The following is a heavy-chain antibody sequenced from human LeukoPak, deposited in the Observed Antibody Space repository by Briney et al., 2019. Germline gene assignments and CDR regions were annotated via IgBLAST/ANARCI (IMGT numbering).Heavy chain of an antibody. CDR3: AKDLVWDIVVVPAAIDEAFDI. CDR2: IRYDGSNK. V-gene: IGHV3-30*02. Sequence: PGGSLRLSCAASGFTFSSYGMHWVRQAPGKGLEWVAFIRYDGSNKYYADSVKGRFTISRDNSKNTLYLQMNSLRAEDTAVYYCAKDLVWDIVVVPAAIDEAFDIWGQGTMVTVSS. J-gene: IGHJ3*02. CDR1: GFTFSSYG. D-gene: IGHD2-2*02.